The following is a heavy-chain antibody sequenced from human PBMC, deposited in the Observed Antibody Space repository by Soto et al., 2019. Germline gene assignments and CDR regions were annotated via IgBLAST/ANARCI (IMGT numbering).Heavy chain of an antibody. J-gene: IGHJ5*02. Sequence: QVQLQESGPGLVKPSQTLSLTCTVSGGSISSGGYYWSWIRQHPGKGLEWIGYIYYSGSTYYNPSLNSRVTISVDTSKNQFSLKLSSVTAADTAVYYCARGETDVYTGWFDPWGQGTLVTVSS. CDR3: ARGETDVYTGWFDP. V-gene: IGHV4-31*03. CDR2: IYYSGST. CDR1: GGSISSGGYY. D-gene: IGHD1-1*01.